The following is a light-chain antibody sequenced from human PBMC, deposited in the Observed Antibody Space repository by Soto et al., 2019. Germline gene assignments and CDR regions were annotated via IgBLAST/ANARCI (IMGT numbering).Light chain of an antibody. V-gene: IGKV1-27*01. J-gene: IGKJ3*01. CDR3: QKYSSVPV. CDR2: AAS. CDR1: QGIRNF. Sequence: DIQMTQSPASLSASVGDRVTITCRASQGIRNFVAWYQQKPGKAPKLLIYAASTLQSGVPSRCSGSGSRTDFTLTINSLQPEDVATYSCQKYSSVPVFGPGTKVEIK.